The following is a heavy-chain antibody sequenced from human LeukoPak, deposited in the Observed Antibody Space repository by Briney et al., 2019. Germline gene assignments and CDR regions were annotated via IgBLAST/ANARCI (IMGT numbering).Heavy chain of an antibody. CDR1: GFTFSSYW. J-gene: IGHJ4*02. CDR2: IKQDGSEK. CDR3: ARDPHYYYDSSGYWRY. D-gene: IGHD3-22*01. Sequence: GGSLRLSCAASGFTFSSYWMSWVRQAPGKGLEWVANIKQDGSEKYYVDSVKGRFTISRDNAKNSLYLQMSSLRAEDTAVYYCARDPHYYYDSSGYWRYWGQGTLVTVSS. V-gene: IGHV3-7*01.